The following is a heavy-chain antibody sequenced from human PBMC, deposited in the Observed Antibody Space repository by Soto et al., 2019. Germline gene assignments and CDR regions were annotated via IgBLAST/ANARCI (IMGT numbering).Heavy chain of an antibody. J-gene: IGHJ6*02. Sequence: ASVKVSCKASGYTFTSYDINWVRQATGQGPEWMGRMNPNSGNTSYAQKFQGRVTMTRDTSTSTVYMELSSLRSEDTAVYYCAREMVVAATRGYYYYYGMDVWGQGTTVTVSS. CDR2: MNPNSGNT. V-gene: IGHV1-8*01. D-gene: IGHD2-15*01. CDR1: GYTFTSYD. CDR3: AREMVVAATRGYYYYYGMDV.